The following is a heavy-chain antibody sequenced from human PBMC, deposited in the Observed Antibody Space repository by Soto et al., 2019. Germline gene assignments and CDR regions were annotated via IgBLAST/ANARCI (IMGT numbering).Heavy chain of an antibody. D-gene: IGHD3-3*02. V-gene: IGHV4-30-4*01. CDR3: ARGRVSFSTRGAFDI. J-gene: IGHJ3*02. CDR1: GGSISSGDYY. Sequence: KPSETLSLTCTVSGGSISSGDYYWSWIRQPPGKGLEWIGYIYYSGSTYYNPSLKSRVTISVDTSKNQFSLKLSSVTAADTAVYYCARGRVSFSTRGAFDIWGQGTMVTVSS. CDR2: IYYSGST.